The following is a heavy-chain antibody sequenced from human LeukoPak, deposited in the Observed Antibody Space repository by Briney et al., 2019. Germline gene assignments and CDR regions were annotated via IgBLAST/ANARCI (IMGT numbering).Heavy chain of an antibody. D-gene: IGHD3-9*01. CDR1: GGSFSGYY. CDR2: INHSGST. Sequence: SETLSLTCAVYGGSFSGYYWSWIRQPPGKGLEWIGEINHSGSTNYNPSLKSRGTISVDTPKNQSSLKLSSVTPADTAVYYCARAFPPNYDILTGGGYFDYWGQGTLVTVSS. V-gene: IGHV4-34*01. J-gene: IGHJ4*02. CDR3: ARAFPPNYDILTGGGYFDY.